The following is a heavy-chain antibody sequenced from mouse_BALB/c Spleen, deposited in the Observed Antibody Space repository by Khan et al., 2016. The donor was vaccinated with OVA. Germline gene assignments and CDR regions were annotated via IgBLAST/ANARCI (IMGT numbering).Heavy chain of an antibody. J-gene: IGHJ3*01. V-gene: IGHV1S81*02. Sequence: VQLQQPGAELVKPGASVKLSCKASGYIFTSYFLYWVKQRPGQGLECIGGINPGNDVINFNEKFKNKATLTVDKSSNTAYMQLSGLTSEDSAVYYCTRGGFSWFAYWGQGTLVTVSS. CDR2: INPGNDVI. CDR1: GYIFTSYF. D-gene: IGHD3-1*01. CDR3: TRGGFSWFAY.